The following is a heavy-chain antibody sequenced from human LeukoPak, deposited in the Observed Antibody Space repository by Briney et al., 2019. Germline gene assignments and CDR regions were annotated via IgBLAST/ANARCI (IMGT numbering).Heavy chain of an antibody. D-gene: IGHD6-13*01. Sequence: ASVKVSCKASGYTLTGYYIHWVRQAPGQGLEWMGWINPNSGDTKYAQKLQGRVTMTRDTSISTAYMELSRLRSDDTAVYYCARPKYSSSWDAFDIWGPGTMVTVSS. CDR3: ARPKYSSSWDAFDI. CDR2: INPNSGDT. V-gene: IGHV1-2*02. CDR1: GYTLTGYY. J-gene: IGHJ3*02.